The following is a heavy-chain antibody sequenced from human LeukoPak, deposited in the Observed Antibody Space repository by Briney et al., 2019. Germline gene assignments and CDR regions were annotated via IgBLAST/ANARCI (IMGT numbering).Heavy chain of an antibody. CDR1: GGSIGTLY. Sequence: PSETLSLTCTVSGGSIGTLYWSWIRQPPGKGLEWIGYIYYNGDTNYNPSLKSRVTISVDTSKNQFSLKVNSVTAADTAVYYRARGQHYYDTGRWGPGTLVTVSS. V-gene: IGHV4-59*11. J-gene: IGHJ4*02. CDR2: IYYNGDT. D-gene: IGHD3-16*01. CDR3: ARGQHYYDTGR.